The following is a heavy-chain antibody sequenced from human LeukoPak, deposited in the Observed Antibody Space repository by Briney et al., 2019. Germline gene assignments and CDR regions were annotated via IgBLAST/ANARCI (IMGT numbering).Heavy chain of an antibody. CDR3: GRGTAGTWDY. D-gene: IGHD1-1*01. V-gene: IGHV3-21*01. CDR2: ISRSSSYI. J-gene: IGHJ4*02. CDR1: GFTFSSYS. Sequence: GGSLRLSCAASGFTFSSYSMNWVRQATGKGLEWVSSISRSSSYIYYADSVKGRFTISRDNAKNSLYVQMNSLRAEDTAVYYCGRGTAGTWDYWGQGTLVTVSS.